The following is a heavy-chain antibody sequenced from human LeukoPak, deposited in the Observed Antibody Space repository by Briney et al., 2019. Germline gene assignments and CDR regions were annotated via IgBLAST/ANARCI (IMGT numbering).Heavy chain of an antibody. CDR3: ARGSTYSSGWYTGFDY. Sequence: PGGSLRLSCAASGFTFSSYSMNWVRQAPGKGLEWVSCISSSSSYIYYADSVKGRFTISRDNAKKSVYLQMNSLRAEDTAVYYCARGSTYSSGWYTGFDYWGQGTLVTVSS. D-gene: IGHD6-19*01. CDR1: GFTFSSYS. V-gene: IGHV3-21*01. CDR2: ISSSSSYI. J-gene: IGHJ4*02.